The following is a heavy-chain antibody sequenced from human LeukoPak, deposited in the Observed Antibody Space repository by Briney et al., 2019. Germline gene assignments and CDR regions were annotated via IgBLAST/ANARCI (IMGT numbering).Heavy chain of an antibody. D-gene: IGHD5-12*01. Sequence: GGSLRLSCGASGFTFSSFWMHWVRQAPGKGLVWVSRINGDGRCTNYADSVKGRFTISRDNAKNTLYLQMNGLRAEDTAVYYCARDYFGYSGYDPTGQGTLVTVSS. J-gene: IGHJ5*02. CDR2: INGDGRCT. CDR1: GFTFSSFW. CDR3: ARDYFGYSGYDP. V-gene: IGHV3-74*01.